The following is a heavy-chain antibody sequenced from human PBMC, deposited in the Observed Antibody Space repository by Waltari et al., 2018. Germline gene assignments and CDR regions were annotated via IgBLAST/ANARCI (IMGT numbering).Heavy chain of an antibody. Sequence: EVQLLESGGGLIPPGGSLTLSCAASGFTFNNYAMNWIRPAPGTGLEWVSVIYSGGGAYYADSVKVRFTISRDNSKDTLYLQMSRLGLEDTAVYYCVKETAYGYYFDNWGQGTLVSVSS. J-gene: IGHJ4*02. CDR3: VKETAYGYYFDN. CDR1: GFTFNNYA. CDR2: IYSGGGA. V-gene: IGHV3-23*03. D-gene: IGHD3-10*01.